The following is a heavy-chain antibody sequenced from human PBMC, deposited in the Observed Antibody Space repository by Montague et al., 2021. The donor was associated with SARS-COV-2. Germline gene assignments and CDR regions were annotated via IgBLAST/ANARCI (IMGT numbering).Heavy chain of an antibody. V-gene: IGHV4-4*08. D-gene: IGHD2-2*01. J-gene: IGHJ6*02. CDR1: GGSISSYY. CDR3: SRFAYRLIFIASYYGMDV. CDR2: ISNSGST. Sequence: SETLSLTCTVSGGSISSYYWSWIRQPPRRGPQWIGYISNSGSTNYNPSLKSRVTISIDTSKIQFSLTLSSVTAADTAVYYCSRFAYRLIFIASYYGMDVWGQGTTVTVSS.